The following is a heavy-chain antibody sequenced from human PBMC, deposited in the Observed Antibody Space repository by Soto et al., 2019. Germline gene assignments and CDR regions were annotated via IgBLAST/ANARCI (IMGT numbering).Heavy chain of an antibody. J-gene: IGHJ4*02. CDR3: AREGDYGETDY. CDR1: GGSISSYY. CDR2: IYYSGST. D-gene: IGHD4-17*01. V-gene: IGHV4-59*01. Sequence: PSETLSLTCTVSGGSISSYYWSWIRQPPGKGLEWIGYIYYSGSTNYNPSLKSRVTISVDTSKNQFSLKLSSVTAADTAVYYCAREGDYGETDYWGQGTLVTVSS.